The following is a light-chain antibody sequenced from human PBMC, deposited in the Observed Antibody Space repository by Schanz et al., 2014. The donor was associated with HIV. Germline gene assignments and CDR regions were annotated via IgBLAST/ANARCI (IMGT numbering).Light chain of an antibody. Sequence: EIVMTQTPATLSVSPGERATLSCRASQSVSTKLAWYQQKPGQAPRLLIYGASTRATGIPARFSGSGSGTEFPLTIGSLQSEDFALNYCQQYSDGPPPPFGKGTKGEIK. V-gene: IGKV3-15*01. CDR1: QSVSTK. J-gene: IGKJ2*01. CDR3: QQYSDGPPPP. CDR2: GAS.